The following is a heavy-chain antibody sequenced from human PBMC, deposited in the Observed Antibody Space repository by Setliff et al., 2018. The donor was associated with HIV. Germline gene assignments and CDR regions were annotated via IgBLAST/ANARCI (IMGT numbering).Heavy chain of an antibody. CDR1: GYTFTSYG. CDR2: ISAYNGNT. Sequence: ASVKVSCKASGYTFTSYGISWVRQAPGQGLEWMGWISAYNGNTNYAQKLQGRVTMTTDTSTSTAYMELRSLRSDDTAVYYCARDQGVGYNFWSGYYNWFDPWGQGTLVTSPQ. J-gene: IGHJ5*02. V-gene: IGHV1-18*01. CDR3: ARDQGVGYNFWSGYYNWFDP. D-gene: IGHD3-3*01.